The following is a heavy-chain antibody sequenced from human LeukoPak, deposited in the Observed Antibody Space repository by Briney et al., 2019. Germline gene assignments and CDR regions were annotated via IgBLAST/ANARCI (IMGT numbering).Heavy chain of an antibody. D-gene: IGHD6-19*01. J-gene: IGHJ4*02. CDR2: IRSKADGGTT. CDR3: TRELAVPGTALTDY. Sequence: GRSLRLSCTASGFTFGDYAMSWFRQAPGKGREWVGFIRSKADGGTTGYVASVKGRFTISRSDPKSSAYAQMNSLKTEATAVYYCTRELAVPGTALTDYWGQGTLVTVSS. CDR1: GFTFGDYA. V-gene: IGHV3-49*03.